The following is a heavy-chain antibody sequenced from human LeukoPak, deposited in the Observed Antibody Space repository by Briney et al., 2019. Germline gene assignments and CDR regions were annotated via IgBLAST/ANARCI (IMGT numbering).Heavy chain of an antibody. D-gene: IGHD1-1*01. CDR1: GGSITSGGYY. CDR3: ARGDLEAGIFDY. CDR2: IYYSGST. J-gene: IGHJ4*02. V-gene: IGHV4-31*01. Sequence: ASQTLSLTCTVSGGSITSGGYYWIWIRQHPGKGLEGIGYIYYSGSTYYNPSPKTPVTISVQTSKNQFSLKLSSVTAADTAVYYCARGDLEAGIFDYWGQGTLVTVSS.